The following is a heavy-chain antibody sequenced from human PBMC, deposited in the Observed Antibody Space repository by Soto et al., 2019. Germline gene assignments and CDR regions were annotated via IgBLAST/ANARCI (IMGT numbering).Heavy chain of an antibody. CDR2: IYYSGST. CDR1: GDSISRNSYY. Sequence: SETLSLTCTVSGDSISRNSYYWGWIRQPPGKGLEWIGTIYYSGSTYYNPSLKTRVTISVDTSKNQFSLKLSSVTAAETAVYFCASGSSSFNWFDPWGLGTLVTVSS. J-gene: IGHJ5*02. V-gene: IGHV4-39*01. D-gene: IGHD6-13*01. CDR3: ASGSSSFNWFDP.